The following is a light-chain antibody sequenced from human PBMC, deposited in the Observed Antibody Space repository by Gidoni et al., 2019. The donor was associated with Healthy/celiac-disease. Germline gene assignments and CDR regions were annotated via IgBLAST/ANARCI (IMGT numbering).Light chain of an antibody. V-gene: IGKV1-39*01. CDR1: QSISSS. Sequence: IQMTQSPSSLSASVGDRVTITCRASQSISSSLNLYQQKPGKAPKLLIYAASSLQSGVPSRFSGSGSGTDFTLTISSLEPEDFATYYCQQSYSTPPWTFGQGTKVEIK. CDR3: QQSYSTPPWT. CDR2: AAS. J-gene: IGKJ1*01.